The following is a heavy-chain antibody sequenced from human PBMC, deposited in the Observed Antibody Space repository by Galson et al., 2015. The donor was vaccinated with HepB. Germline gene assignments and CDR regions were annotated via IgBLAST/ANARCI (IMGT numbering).Heavy chain of an antibody. V-gene: IGHV3-23*01. CDR2: ISGSGGRT. CDR1: GFTFSLYA. J-gene: IGHJ5*02. Sequence: SLRLSCAASGFTFSLYAMTWVRQSPGKGLEWVAGISGSGGRTYYADSVKGRFTISRDNSKNTLYLQMNSLRAEDTAVYFCANSTVTMDWFDPWGQGTLVTVSS. D-gene: IGHD4-17*01. CDR3: ANSTVTMDWFDP.